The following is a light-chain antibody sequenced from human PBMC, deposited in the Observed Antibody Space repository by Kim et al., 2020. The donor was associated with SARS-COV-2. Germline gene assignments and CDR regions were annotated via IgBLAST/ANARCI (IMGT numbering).Light chain of an antibody. Sequence: DIQMTQSPSSVSASVGDRVTITCRASQVITNWLVWYQQKPGKAPKVLTYPPTSLQGGVPSRFTASGSGTEFTLTITNLQPADFATYYCQQTNSLPFTFGPGTKVDIK. CDR1: QVITNW. V-gene: IGKV1-12*02. CDR3: QQTNSLPFT. CDR2: PPT. J-gene: IGKJ3*01.